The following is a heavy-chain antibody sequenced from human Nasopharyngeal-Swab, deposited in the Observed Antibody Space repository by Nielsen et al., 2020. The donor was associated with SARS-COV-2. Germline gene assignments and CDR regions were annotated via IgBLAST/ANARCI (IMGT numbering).Heavy chain of an antibody. V-gene: IGHV3-30-3*01. D-gene: IGHD5-12*01. CDR3: ARSSYGVATILFGSFDY. J-gene: IGHJ4*02. Sequence: VRQAPGKGLEWVAVISYDGSNKYYADSVKGRFTISRDNSKNTLYLQMNSLRAEDTAVYYCARSSYGVATILFGSFDYWGQGTLVTVSS. CDR2: ISYDGSNK.